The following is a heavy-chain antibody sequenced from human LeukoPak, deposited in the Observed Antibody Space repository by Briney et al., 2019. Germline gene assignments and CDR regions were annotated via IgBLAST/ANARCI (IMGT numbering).Heavy chain of an antibody. Sequence: PGGSLRLSCAASGFTFSLYAMSWVRQAPGKGLEWVSAVSDTGGSTYYADSVKGRFTISRDNSKYTLFLQMNSLRGEDTAVYYCAKGSSGSRPYYFDYWGQGTLVTVSS. CDR1: GFTFSLYA. CDR2: VSDTGGST. CDR3: AKGSSGSRPYYFDY. V-gene: IGHV3-23*01. D-gene: IGHD3-10*01. J-gene: IGHJ4*02.